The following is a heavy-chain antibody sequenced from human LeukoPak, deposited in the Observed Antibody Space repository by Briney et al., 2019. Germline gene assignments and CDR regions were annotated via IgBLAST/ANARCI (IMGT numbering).Heavy chain of an antibody. CDR2: IYHSGST. CDR1: GGSISSSSYY. Sequence: SETLSLTYTVSGGSISSSSYYWGWIRQPPGKGLEWIGSIYHSGSTNYNPSLKSRVTISVDKSKNQFSLKLSSVTAADTAVYYCARDISSETDNWYFDLWGRGTLVTVSS. D-gene: IGHD3-22*01. J-gene: IGHJ2*01. CDR3: ARDISSETDNWYFDL. V-gene: IGHV4-39*07.